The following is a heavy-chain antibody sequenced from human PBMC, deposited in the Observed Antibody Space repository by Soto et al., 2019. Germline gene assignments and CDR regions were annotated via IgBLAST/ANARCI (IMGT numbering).Heavy chain of an antibody. D-gene: IGHD6-19*01. CDR1: GFTFSNYY. Sequence: QVQLVESGGGLIKPGGSLRLSCAASGFTFSNYYMAWIRQAPGKGLECLSYISSREVTIYYADSVKGRFTISRDNTKNSLYLQMSSLIDEDTGVYYCARVSASGWHVNGRDYFDSWGQGTLVTVSS. CDR3: ARVSASGWHVNGRDYFDS. CDR2: ISSREVTI. J-gene: IGHJ4*02. V-gene: IGHV3-11*01.